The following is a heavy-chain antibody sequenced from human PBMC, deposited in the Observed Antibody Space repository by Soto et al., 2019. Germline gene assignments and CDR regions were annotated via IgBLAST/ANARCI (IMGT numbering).Heavy chain of an antibody. Sequence: QVQLVQSGAEVKKPGASVKVSCKASGYTFTSYGISWVRQAPGQGLEWMGWISAYNGNTNYAQKLQGRVTMTTDTSTSTAYMELRSLRSDDTAVYYCARGGDPEYSGYDSGYYYGMDVWGQGTTVTVSS. V-gene: IGHV1-18*01. CDR1: GYTFTSYG. J-gene: IGHJ6*02. D-gene: IGHD5-12*01. CDR2: ISAYNGNT. CDR3: ARGGDPEYSGYDSGYYYGMDV.